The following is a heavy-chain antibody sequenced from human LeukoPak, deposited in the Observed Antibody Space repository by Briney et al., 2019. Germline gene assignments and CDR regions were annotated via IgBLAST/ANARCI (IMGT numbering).Heavy chain of an antibody. V-gene: IGHV1-24*01. CDR2: FDPEDGET. CDR1: GYTLTQLF. J-gene: IGHJ4*02. D-gene: IGHD5-12*01. CDR3: ATDVATASFDY. Sequence: ASVKVSYKLSGYTLTQLFMPWVRQAPGQGLEGMGGFDPEDGETIYAQKFQSRVTMTEDTSTDTAYMELSSLRSEDSAVYYCATDVATASFDYWGQGTLVTVSS.